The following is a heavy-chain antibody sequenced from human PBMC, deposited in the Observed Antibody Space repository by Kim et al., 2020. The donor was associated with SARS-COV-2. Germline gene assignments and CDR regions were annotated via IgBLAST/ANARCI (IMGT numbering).Heavy chain of an antibody. D-gene: IGHD3-3*01. CDR1: GYTFTGYY. Sequence: ASVKVSCKASGYTFTGYYMHWVRQAPGQGVEWMGRINPNSGGTNYAQKFQGRVTMTRDTSISTAYMELSRLRSDDTAVYYCAREAVLRFLEWFINDAFDIWGQGTMFTVSS. V-gene: IGHV1-2*06. CDR2: INPNSGGT. J-gene: IGHJ3*02. CDR3: AREAVLRFLEWFINDAFDI.